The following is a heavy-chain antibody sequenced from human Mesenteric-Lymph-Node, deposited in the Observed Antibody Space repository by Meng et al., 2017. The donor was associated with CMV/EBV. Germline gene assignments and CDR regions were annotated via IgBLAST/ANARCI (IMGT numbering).Heavy chain of an antibody. CDR1: GFTFSSYE. Sequence: GESLKISCEATGFTFSSYEMNWVRQAPGRGLEWLSNIDTIGVTLHYADSLEGRFTISRDNAKNSLYLQMNSLRAEDTALYYCVRGQYDFWNGHPPTARWFDPWGQGTLVTVSS. V-gene: IGHV3-48*03. D-gene: IGHD3-3*01. CDR3: VRGQYDFWNGHPPTARWFDP. J-gene: IGHJ5*02. CDR2: IDTIGVTL.